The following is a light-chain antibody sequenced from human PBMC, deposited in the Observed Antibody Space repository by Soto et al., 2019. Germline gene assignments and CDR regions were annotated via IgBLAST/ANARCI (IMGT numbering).Light chain of an antibody. CDR1: QSISTW. J-gene: IGKJ1*01. CDR2: KAS. Sequence: DIQMTQSPSTLSASVGDRVTITCRASQSISTWLAWYQQKPGKAPKLLIYKASSLESGDPSRFSGSGSGTEFTLTISSLQPDDSATYYCQQYDPSSRGFGQGTKVEIK. V-gene: IGKV1-5*03. CDR3: QQYDPSSRG.